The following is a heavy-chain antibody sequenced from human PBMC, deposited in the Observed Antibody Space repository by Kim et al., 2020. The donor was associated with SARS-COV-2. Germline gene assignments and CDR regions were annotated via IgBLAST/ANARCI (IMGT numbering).Heavy chain of an antibody. CDR3: ARGAPGH. V-gene: IGHV4-34*01. D-gene: IGHD3-10*01. CDR2: RGMT. Sequence: RGMTKYNPSLKSRVSISVDTSKKQFSLKLTSVTAADTAVYYCARGAPGHWGQGTLVTVSS. J-gene: IGHJ4*02.